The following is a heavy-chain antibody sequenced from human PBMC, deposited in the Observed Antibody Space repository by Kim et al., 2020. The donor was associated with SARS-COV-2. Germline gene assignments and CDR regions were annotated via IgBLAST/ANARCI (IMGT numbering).Heavy chain of an antibody. J-gene: IGHJ4*02. CDR3: ASMYSSGWPHSG. D-gene: IGHD6-19*01. Sequence: KYSQKFQGRGTITRDTSASTAYMELSSLRSEDTAVYYCASMYSSGWPHSGWGQGTLVTVSS. V-gene: IGHV1-3*01.